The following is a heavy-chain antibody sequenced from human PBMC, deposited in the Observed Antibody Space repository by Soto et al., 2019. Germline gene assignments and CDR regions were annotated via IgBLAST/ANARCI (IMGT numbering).Heavy chain of an antibody. CDR1: GGTFSSYT. CDR3: ARALGIAAAGTIDY. D-gene: IGHD6-13*01. Sequence: QVQLVQSGAEVKKPGSSVKVSCKASGGTFSSYTISWVRQAPGQGLEWMGRIIPILDIANYAQKFQGRVTITADKSTSTADMELSSLRSEDTAVYYCARALGIAAAGTIDYWGQGTLVTVSS. CDR2: IIPILDIA. J-gene: IGHJ4*02. V-gene: IGHV1-69*02.